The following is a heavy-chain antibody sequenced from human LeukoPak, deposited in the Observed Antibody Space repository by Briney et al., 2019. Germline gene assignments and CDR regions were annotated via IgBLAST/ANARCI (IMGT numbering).Heavy chain of an antibody. CDR2: ISGSGGST. CDR3: ARADYDYVWGSYRQYYFDY. CDR1: GFTFSSYA. D-gene: IGHD3-16*02. J-gene: IGHJ4*02. V-gene: IGHV3-23*01. Sequence: GGSLRLSCAASGFTFSSYAMSCVRQDPGKGQEWVSAISGSGGSTYYADSVKGRFTISRDNAKNSLYLQMNSLRAEDTAVYYCARADYDYVWGSYRQYYFDYWGQGTLVTVSS.